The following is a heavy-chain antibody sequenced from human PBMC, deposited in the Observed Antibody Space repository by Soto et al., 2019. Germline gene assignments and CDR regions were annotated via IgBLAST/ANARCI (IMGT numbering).Heavy chain of an antibody. D-gene: IGHD4-17*01. CDR3: ARDLTTVTTGFDAFDI. CDR1: GFTFISYW. CDR2: IKQDGSEK. V-gene: IGHV3-7*01. J-gene: IGHJ3*02. Sequence: GGSLRLSCAASGFTFISYWMSWVRQAPWKGLEWVANIKQDGSEKYYVDSVKGRFTISRDNAKNSLYLQMNSLRAEDTAVYYCARDLTTVTTGFDAFDIWGQGTMVTVSS.